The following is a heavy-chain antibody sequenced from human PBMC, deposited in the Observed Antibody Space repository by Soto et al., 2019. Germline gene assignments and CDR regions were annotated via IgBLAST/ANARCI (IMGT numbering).Heavy chain of an antibody. Sequence: SETLSLTCTVSGGSISSGGYYWSWIRQHPGKGLEWIGYIYYSGSTYYNPSLKSRVTISVDTSKNQFSLKLSSVTAADTAVYYCARRRIGTVTTSHEDYYMDVWGKGTTVTVSS. CDR1: GGSISSGGYY. V-gene: IGHV4-31*03. D-gene: IGHD4-17*01. CDR3: ARRRIGTVTTSHEDYYMDV. J-gene: IGHJ6*03. CDR2: IYYSGST.